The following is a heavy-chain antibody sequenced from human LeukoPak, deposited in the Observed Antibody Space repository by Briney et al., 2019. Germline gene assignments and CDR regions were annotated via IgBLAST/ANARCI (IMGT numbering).Heavy chain of an antibody. Sequence: PSETLSLTCDVSGGSISSGLYSWSWIRQPLGKGLEWIGYIYHTGSTYYNPSLKSRVTISVDTSKNQFSLKLSSVTAADTAVYYCASSPPIYDFWSGYPKGGPNWFDPWGQGTLVTVSS. CDR2: IYHTGST. J-gene: IGHJ5*02. V-gene: IGHV4-30-2*01. CDR1: GGSISSGLYS. D-gene: IGHD3-3*01. CDR3: ASSPPIYDFWSGYPKGGPNWFDP.